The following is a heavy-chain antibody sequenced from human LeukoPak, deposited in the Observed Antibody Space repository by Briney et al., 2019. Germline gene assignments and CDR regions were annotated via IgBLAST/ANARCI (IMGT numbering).Heavy chain of an antibody. CDR1: GGSISSYY. J-gene: IGHJ3*02. Sequence: SETLSLTCTVSGGSISSYYWSWIRQPAGKGLEWIGRIYTSGSTNYNPSLKSRVTISVDKSNNQFSLNLRSVTAADTAVYFCARDGADTLKVIIAPGFDIWGQGTMVTVSS. CDR3: ARDGADTLKVIIAPGFDI. V-gene: IGHV4-4*07. D-gene: IGHD2-21*01. CDR2: IYTSGST.